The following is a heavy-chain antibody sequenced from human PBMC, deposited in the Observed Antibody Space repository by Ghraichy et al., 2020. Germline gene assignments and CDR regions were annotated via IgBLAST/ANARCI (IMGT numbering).Heavy chain of an antibody. CDR3: ARRNREYYDFWSGYYRN. Sequence: GGSLRLSCAASGFTFSSYSMSWVRQAPGKGLEWVSYISSSSSTIYYADSVKGRFTISRDNAKNSLHLQMNSLRDEDTAVYYCARRNREYYDFWSGYYRNWGQGTLVTVSS. J-gene: IGHJ4*02. D-gene: IGHD3-3*01. CDR2: ISSSSSTI. V-gene: IGHV3-48*02. CDR1: GFTFSSYS.